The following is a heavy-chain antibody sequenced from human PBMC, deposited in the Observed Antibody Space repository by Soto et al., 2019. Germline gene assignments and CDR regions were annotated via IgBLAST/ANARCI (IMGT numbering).Heavy chain of an antibody. CDR3: ARGRAVAAPLGY. D-gene: IGHD6-19*01. V-gene: IGHV4-34*01. J-gene: IGHJ4*02. Sequence: SETLSLTCAVYGGSFSGYYWSWIRQPPGKGLEWIGEINHSGSTNYNPSLKSRVTISVDTSKNQFSLKLSSVTAADTAVYYCARGRAVAAPLGYWGQGTLVTVSS. CDR2: INHSGST. CDR1: GGSFSGYY.